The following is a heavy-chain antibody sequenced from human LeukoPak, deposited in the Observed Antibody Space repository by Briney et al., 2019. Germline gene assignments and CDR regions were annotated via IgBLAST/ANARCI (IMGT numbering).Heavy chain of an antibody. CDR3: ATLDV. Sequence: PGGSLRLSCAASGFTFSSYGMHWVRQAPGKGLEWVAVISYDGSNKYYADSVKGRFTISRDNSKNTLYLQMNSLRAEDTAVYYRATLDVWGQGTTVTVSS. CDR2: ISYDGSNK. V-gene: IGHV3-30*03. J-gene: IGHJ6*02. CDR1: GFTFSSYG.